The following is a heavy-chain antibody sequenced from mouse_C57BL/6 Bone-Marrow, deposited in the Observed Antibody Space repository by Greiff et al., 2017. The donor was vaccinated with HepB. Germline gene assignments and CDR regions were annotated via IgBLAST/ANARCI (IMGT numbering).Heavy chain of an antibody. CDR3: AREDYGSSGGY. CDR2: IYPGDGDT. J-gene: IGHJ2*01. D-gene: IGHD1-1*01. V-gene: IGHV1-82*01. Sequence: QVQLQQSGPELVKPGASVKISCKASGYAFSSSWMNWVKQRPGKGLEWIGRIYPGDGDTNYNGKFKGKATLTADKSSSTAYMQLSSLTSEDSAVYFGAREDYGSSGGYWGQGTTLTVSS. CDR1: GYAFSSSW.